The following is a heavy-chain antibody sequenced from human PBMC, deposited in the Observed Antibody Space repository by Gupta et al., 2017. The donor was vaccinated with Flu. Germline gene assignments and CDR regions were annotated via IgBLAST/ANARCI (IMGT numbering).Heavy chain of an antibody. D-gene: IGHD1-26*01. Sequence: QVQLVQSGADVKKPGASVKVSCKASGYTFTDYGIIWVRQAPGQGLEWMGWISTYNGNTNYAEKLQGRVTITTDTSTTTAYMGMRGLRSDDTAVYYCARDVRYRDHWGQGTLVTVSS. CDR1: GYTFTDYG. CDR2: ISTYNGNT. J-gene: IGHJ4*02. V-gene: IGHV1-18*01. CDR3: ARDVRYRDH.